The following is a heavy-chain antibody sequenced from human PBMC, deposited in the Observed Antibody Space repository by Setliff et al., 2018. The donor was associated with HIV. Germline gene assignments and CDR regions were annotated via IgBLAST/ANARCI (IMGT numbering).Heavy chain of an antibody. J-gene: IGHJ4*02. D-gene: IGHD3-10*01. CDR2: ISWNGGSS. Sequence: GGSLRLSCAASGFIFDDYAMHWVRQVPGKGLEWVSLISWNGGSSYYADSVRGRFTISRDNRKDSLYLQMNSLRPEDTAFYYCARGPTGSGSAYLDFWGQGTLVTVSS. CDR1: GFIFDDYA. CDR3: ARGPTGSGSAYLDF. V-gene: IGHV3-43D*03.